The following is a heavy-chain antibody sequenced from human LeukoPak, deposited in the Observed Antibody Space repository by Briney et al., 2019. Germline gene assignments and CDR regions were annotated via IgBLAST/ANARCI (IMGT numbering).Heavy chain of an antibody. Sequence: SKANSYATAYAASVKGRFTTSRDDSKNTAYLQMNSLKTEDTAVYYCITRPEDAAAGLDFWGQGTLVTVSS. CDR2: SKANSYAT. V-gene: IGHV3-73*01. J-gene: IGHJ4*02. D-gene: IGHD6-13*01. CDR3: ITRPEDAAAGLDF.